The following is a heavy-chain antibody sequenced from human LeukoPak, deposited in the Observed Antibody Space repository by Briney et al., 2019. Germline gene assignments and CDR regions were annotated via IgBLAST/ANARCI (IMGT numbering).Heavy chain of an antibody. V-gene: IGHV3-23*01. J-gene: IGHJ1*01. D-gene: IGHD4/OR15-4a*01. CDR3: AKAPRGGAGYFQH. CDR1: GFTFSSYA. CDR2: ISGSGGST. Sequence: PGGSLRLSCAASGFTFSSYAMSWVRQAPGKGLEWVSAISGSGGSTYYADSVKGRFTISRDNAKNSLYLQMNSLRAEDTALYYCAKAPRGGAGYFQHWGQGTLVTVSS.